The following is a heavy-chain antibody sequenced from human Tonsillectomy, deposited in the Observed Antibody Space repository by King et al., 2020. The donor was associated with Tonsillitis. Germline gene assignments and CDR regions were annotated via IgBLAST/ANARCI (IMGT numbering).Heavy chain of an antibody. V-gene: IGHV3-21*01. CDR3: AAHCTGVTCYPDF. CDR1: NFVFSGYT. J-gene: IGHJ4*02. D-gene: IGHD2-8*02. CDR2: ISDRSSYI. Sequence: VQLVESGGGLVKPGGSLRLSCAASNFVFSGYTMNWVRQAPGKGLEWVSSISDRSSYIHYADSVKGRFTIPRDNAKNSLFLQMTSLRVEDTAVYYCAAHCTGVTCYPDFWGQGTLVPVSS.